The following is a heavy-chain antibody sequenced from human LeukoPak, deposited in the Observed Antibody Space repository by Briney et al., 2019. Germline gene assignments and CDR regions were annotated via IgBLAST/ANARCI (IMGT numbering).Heavy chain of an antibody. Sequence: SETLSLTCAVYGGSFSGYYWSWIRQPPGKGLEWIGEINHSGSTNYNPSLKSRVTISVDTSKNQFSPKLSSVTAADTAVYYCARHGGAMGWFDPWGQGTLVTVSS. V-gene: IGHV4-34*01. J-gene: IGHJ5*02. CDR1: GGSFSGYY. CDR3: ARHGGAMGWFDP. D-gene: IGHD3-16*01. CDR2: INHSGST.